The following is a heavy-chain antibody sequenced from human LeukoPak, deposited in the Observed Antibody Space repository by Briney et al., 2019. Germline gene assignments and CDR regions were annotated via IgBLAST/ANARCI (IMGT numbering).Heavy chain of an antibody. CDR3: ARMSGYYSPYFDY. D-gene: IGHD3-22*01. V-gene: IGHV4-59*01. CDR2: IYYSGST. J-gene: IGHJ4*02. Sequence: PSETLSLTCTVSGGSISSYYWSWIRQPPGKGLEWIGYIYYSGSTNYNPSLKSRVTISVDTSKNQFSLKLSSVTAADTAVYYCARMSGYYSPYFDYWGQGTLVTVSS. CDR1: GGSISSYY.